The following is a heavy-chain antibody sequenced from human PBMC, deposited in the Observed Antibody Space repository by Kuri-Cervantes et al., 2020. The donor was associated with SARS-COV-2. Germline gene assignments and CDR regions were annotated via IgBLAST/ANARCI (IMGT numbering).Heavy chain of an antibody. Sequence: GGSLRLSCKDSGYSFTTYWIIWVRRMPGKGLEWMGIIYPGDSDTRYSPSFQGQVTISADKSISTAYLQWSSLKASDTAMYYCARWEIRFLGSWFDPWGQGTLVTVSS. CDR2: IYPGDSDT. CDR3: ARWEIRFLGSWFDP. D-gene: IGHD3-3*01. CDR1: GYSFTTYW. V-gene: IGHV5-51*01. J-gene: IGHJ5*02.